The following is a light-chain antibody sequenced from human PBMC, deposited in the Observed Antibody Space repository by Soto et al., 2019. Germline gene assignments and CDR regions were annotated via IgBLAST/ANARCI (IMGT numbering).Light chain of an antibody. CDR1: QSISSW. Sequence: DIQMTQSPSTLSASVGDRVTITCRASQSISSWLAWYQQKPGKAPKLLIYKASRLESGVPSRFSGNGFGKEFPLTIRRLEPDDFSTYYCQQYNSYSRYTFGQGTKLEIK. V-gene: IGKV1-5*03. CDR2: KAS. J-gene: IGKJ2*01. CDR3: QQYNSYSRYT.